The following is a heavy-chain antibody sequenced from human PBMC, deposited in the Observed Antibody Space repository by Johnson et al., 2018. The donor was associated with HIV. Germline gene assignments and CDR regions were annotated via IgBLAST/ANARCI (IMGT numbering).Heavy chain of an antibody. D-gene: IGHD4-17*01. J-gene: IGHJ3*02. V-gene: IGHV3-9*01. CDR3: ATDVYGAREWRPAFDI. CDR2: INWNGGGT. CDR1: GFTFDDYA. Sequence: VQLVESGGGLVQPGRSLRLSCAASGFTFDDYAMHWVRQAPGQGLEWVSGINWNGGGTGYVDSVKGRFTISRDNAKNSLYLQMNSLRADDTALYYCATDVYGAREWRPAFDIWGQGTMVTVSS.